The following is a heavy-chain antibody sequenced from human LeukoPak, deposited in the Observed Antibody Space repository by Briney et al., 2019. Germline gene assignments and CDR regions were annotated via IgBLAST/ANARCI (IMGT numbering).Heavy chain of an antibody. CDR3: AKDGSIAASWLDP. V-gene: IGHV3-33*06. Sequence: PGRSLRLSCAASGFTFSSYGMPWVRQAPGKGLEWVAVIWYDGSNKCYADSVKGRFTISRDNSKNTLYLQMNSLRAEDAAVYYCAKDGSIAASWLDPWGQGTLVTVSS. J-gene: IGHJ5*02. D-gene: IGHD6-13*01. CDR1: GFTFSSYG. CDR2: IWYDGSNK.